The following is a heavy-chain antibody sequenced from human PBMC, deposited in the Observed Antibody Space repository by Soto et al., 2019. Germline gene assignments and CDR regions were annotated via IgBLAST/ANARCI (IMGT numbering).Heavy chain of an antibody. Sequence: GGSLRLSCAASGFTFSSYSMNWVRQAPGKGLEWVSSISSSSSYIYYADSVKGRFTISRDNAKNSLYLQMNSLRAEDTAVYYCASNDFWSHAYGMDVWGQGTTVTVSS. CDR1: GFTFSSYS. V-gene: IGHV3-21*01. CDR3: ASNDFWSHAYGMDV. CDR2: ISSSSSYI. D-gene: IGHD3-3*01. J-gene: IGHJ6*02.